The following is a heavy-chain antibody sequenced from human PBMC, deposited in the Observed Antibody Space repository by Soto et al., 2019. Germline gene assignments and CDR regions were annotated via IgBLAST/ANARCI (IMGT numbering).Heavy chain of an antibody. CDR1: GYTFTSYG. J-gene: IGHJ4*02. D-gene: IGHD3-10*01. Sequence: ASVKVSCKASGYTFTSYGISWVRQAPGQGLEWMGWISAYNGNTNYAQKLQGRVTMTTDTSTSTAYMELRSLRSDDTAVYYCARVSADYYGSGSYYPNFDYWGQGTLVTVSS. V-gene: IGHV1-18*01. CDR2: ISAYNGNT. CDR3: ARVSADYYGSGSYYPNFDY.